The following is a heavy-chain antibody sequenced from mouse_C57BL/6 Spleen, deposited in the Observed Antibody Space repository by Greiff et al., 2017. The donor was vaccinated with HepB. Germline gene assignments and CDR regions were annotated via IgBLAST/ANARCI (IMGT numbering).Heavy chain of an antibody. CDR3: ARGHYYGRAAWFAY. CDR1: GYTFTSYW. Sequence: QVQLKQPGAELVMPGASVKLSCKASGYTFTSYWMHWVKQRPGQGLEWIGEIDPSDSYTNYNQKFKGKSTLTVDKSSSTAYMQLSSLTSEDSAVYYCARGHYYGRAAWFAYWGQGTLVTVSA. D-gene: IGHD1-1*01. V-gene: IGHV1-69*01. J-gene: IGHJ3*01. CDR2: IDPSDSYT.